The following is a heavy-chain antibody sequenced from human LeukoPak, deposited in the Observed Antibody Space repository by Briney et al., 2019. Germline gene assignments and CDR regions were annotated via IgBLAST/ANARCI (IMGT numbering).Heavy chain of an antibody. D-gene: IGHD3-10*01. V-gene: IGHV4-38-2*02. J-gene: IGHJ6*03. CDR2: VYHSGST. CDR1: GYSITSGYY. CDR3: ARSGPYYYHYVDV. Sequence: SETLSLTCTVSGYSITSGYYWVWIRQPPGKGLEWTGAVYHSGSTYYNPSLKSRVAISVDTSKNQFSLKLSSVTAADTAVYFCARSGPYYYHYVDVWGKGTTVTVSS.